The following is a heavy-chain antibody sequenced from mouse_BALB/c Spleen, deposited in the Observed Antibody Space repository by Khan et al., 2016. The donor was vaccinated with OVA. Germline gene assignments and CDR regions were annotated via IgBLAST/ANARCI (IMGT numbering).Heavy chain of an antibody. J-gene: IGHJ3*02. CDR3: ASGNYYCSSSWCSK. CDR1: GFTFSSYW. CDR2: ILPGSGRN. Sequence: VQLQESGAELMKPGASVKISCKATGFTFSSYWIEWVKQRPGHGLEWIGEILPGSGRNNYNAKFKGKATFTADTSSNTAYMQLSSLTYEDSAVYYCASGNYYCSSSWCSKWGQGTLVTVSA. D-gene: IGHD1-1*01. V-gene: IGHV1-9*01.